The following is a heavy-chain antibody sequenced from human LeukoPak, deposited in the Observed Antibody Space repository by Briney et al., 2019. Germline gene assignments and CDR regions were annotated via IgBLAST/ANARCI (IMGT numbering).Heavy chain of an antibody. Sequence: SVKVSCKASGGTFSSYAISWVRQAPGQGLEWMGRIIPILGIANYAQKFQGRVTITADKSTSTAYMELSSLRSEDTAVYYCARDTYDYVWGSYRYGYWGQGTLVTVSS. CDR1: GGTFSSYA. V-gene: IGHV1-69*04. CDR3: ARDTYDYVWGSYRYGY. D-gene: IGHD3-16*02. CDR2: IIPILGIA. J-gene: IGHJ4*02.